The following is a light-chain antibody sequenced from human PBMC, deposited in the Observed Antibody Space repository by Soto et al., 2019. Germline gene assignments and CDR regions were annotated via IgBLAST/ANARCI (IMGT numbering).Light chain of an antibody. CDR1: QSLENSDGNTF. CDR2: KVS. CDR3: MQGTHRPWT. J-gene: IGKJ1*01. Sequence: DVVMTQSPLSLPVTLGQPASISCRSSQSLENSDGNTFLNWFQQRPGQSPRRLIYKVSNRDSGVPDRFSGSGSGTDFTLKISRVEAEDVGVYYCMQGTHRPWTFGQGTKVGIK. V-gene: IGKV2-30*01.